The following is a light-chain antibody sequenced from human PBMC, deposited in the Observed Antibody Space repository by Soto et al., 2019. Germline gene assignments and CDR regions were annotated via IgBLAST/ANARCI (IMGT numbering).Light chain of an antibody. J-gene: IGKJ5*01. CDR3: LHRMNWPLT. Sequence: DIVLTQSPVTLSLSPAYRSTLSCMASETVSSYLLWYQQKPGQDPRLLIYDASERATGIPARFSGSGSETDFTLTISSLEPEDFGVYYCLHRMNWPLTFGQGTRLEIK. V-gene: IGKV3-11*01. CDR1: ETVSSY. CDR2: DAS.